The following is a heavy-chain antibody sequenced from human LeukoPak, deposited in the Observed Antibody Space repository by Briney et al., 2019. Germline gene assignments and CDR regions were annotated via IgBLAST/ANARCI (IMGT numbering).Heavy chain of an antibody. CDR1: GYTFTGYY. Sequence: ASVKVSCKASGYTFTGYYMHWVRQAPGQGLEWMGWINPNSGGTNYAQKFQGMVTMTRDTSISTAYMELSRLRSDDTAVYYCARDDSSGYYSLDYWGQGTLVTVSS. CDR3: ARDDSSGYYSLDY. V-gene: IGHV1-2*02. D-gene: IGHD3-22*01. CDR2: INPNSGGT. J-gene: IGHJ4*02.